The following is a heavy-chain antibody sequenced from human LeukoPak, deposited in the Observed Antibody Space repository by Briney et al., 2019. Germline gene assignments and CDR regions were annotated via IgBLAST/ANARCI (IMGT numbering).Heavy chain of an antibody. Sequence: ASVKVSCKASGYTFTGYYMHWVRQAPGQGLEWMGWINPNSGGTNYAQKFQGRVTMTRDTSISTAYMELSRQRSDDTAVYYCARDLGIAARYFDYWGQGTLVTVSS. V-gene: IGHV1-2*02. CDR3: ARDLGIAARYFDY. D-gene: IGHD6-6*01. J-gene: IGHJ4*02. CDR1: GYTFTGYY. CDR2: INPNSGGT.